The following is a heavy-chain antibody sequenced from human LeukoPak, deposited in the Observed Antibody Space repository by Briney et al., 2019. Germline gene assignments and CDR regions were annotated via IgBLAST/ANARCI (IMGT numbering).Heavy chain of an antibody. V-gene: IGHV1-2*02. CDR2: MNSKTGGT. CDR3: ARGVGTSWFDP. CDR1: QYTFTDYY. J-gene: IGHJ5*02. Sequence: ASVKVSCKASQYTFTDYYIHWVRQAPGQGLEWMGWMNSKTGGTNSAQMFQDRVTMTRDTSINTAFVEVKRLTTDDTAVYYCARGVGTSWFDPWGQGTPVTVSS. D-gene: IGHD2-15*01.